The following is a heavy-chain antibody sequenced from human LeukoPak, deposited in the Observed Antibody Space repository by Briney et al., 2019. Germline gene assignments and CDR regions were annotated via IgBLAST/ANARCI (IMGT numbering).Heavy chain of an antibody. CDR3: ARSRLTIDIQYYFDY. Sequence: PSETLSLTCAVYGGSFSGYYWSWIRQPPGKGLEWIGEINHSGSTNYNPSLKRRVTISVDTSKNQFSLKLSSVTAADTAVYYCARSRLTIDIQYYFDYWGQETLVTVSS. V-gene: IGHV4-34*01. CDR2: INHSGST. CDR1: GGSFSGYY. J-gene: IGHJ4*02. D-gene: IGHD2-15*01.